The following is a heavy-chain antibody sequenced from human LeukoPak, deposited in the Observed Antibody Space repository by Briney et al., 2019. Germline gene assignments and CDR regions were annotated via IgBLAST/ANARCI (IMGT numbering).Heavy chain of an antibody. CDR1: GYTFIGHY. D-gene: IGHD4-23*01. J-gene: IGHJ4*02. V-gene: IGHV1-2*02. CDR2: INPNSDAT. CDR3: ARGPEYGGTIDY. Sequence: ASVKVSCKASGYTFIGHYIHWVRQAPGQGLEWMGWINPNSDATKYSQKFQGRVTMTRDTSISTTYLDLTRLTSDDTAVYYCARGPEYGGTIDYWGQGTLVTVSS.